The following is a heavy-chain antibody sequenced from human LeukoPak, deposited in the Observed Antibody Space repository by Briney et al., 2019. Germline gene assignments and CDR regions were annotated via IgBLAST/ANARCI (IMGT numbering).Heavy chain of an antibody. CDR2: INTNTGNP. D-gene: IGHD6-13*01. Sequence: ASVKVSCKASGYTFTNYAMNWVRQAPGQGLEWMGWINTNTGNPTYAQGFTGRFVFSLDTSVSTAYLQISSLKADDNAMYYCAREGDSSFGYFDYWGQGTLVTVSS. CDR1: GYTFTNYA. J-gene: IGHJ4*02. CDR3: AREGDSSFGYFDY. V-gene: IGHV7-4-1*02.